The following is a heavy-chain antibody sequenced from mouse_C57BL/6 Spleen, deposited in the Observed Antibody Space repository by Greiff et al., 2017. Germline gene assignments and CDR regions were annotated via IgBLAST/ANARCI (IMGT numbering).Heavy chain of an antibody. CDR1: GFSLTSYG. V-gene: IGHV2-2*01. CDR3: AVYDGYYGYCDY. D-gene: IGHD2-3*01. CDR2: IWSGGST. Sequence: QVQLKESGPGLVQPSQSLSITCTVSGFSLTSYGVHWVRQSPGKGLEWLGVIWSGGSTDYNAAFISRLSISKDNSKSQVFFKMNSLQADDTAIYYCAVYDGYYGYCDYGGQGTTLTVSS. J-gene: IGHJ2*01.